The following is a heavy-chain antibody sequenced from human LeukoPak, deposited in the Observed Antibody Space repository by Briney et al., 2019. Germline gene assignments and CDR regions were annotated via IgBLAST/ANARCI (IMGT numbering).Heavy chain of an antibody. CDR1: GFTFSIYW. D-gene: IGHD5-24*01. CDR2: INSDGSST. V-gene: IGHV3-74*01. Sequence: GGSLRLSCAASGFTFSIYWMHWVRQAPGKGLVWVSRINSDGSSTSYADSVKGRFTISRDNAKNTLYLQMNSLRAEDTAVYYCASLSRGWLQFPSDYWGQGTLVTVSS. J-gene: IGHJ4*02. CDR3: ASLSRGWLQFPSDY.